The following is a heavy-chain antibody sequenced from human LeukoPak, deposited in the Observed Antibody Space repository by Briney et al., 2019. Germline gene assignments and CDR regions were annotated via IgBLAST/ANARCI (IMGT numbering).Heavy chain of an antibody. V-gene: IGHV5-51*01. CDR2: FYPGDSDT. D-gene: IGHD2-2*01. J-gene: IGHJ3*02. CDR1: GYTFTNYW. Sequence: EESLKISCKGSGYTFTNYWIAWVRQMPGKGLEWMGIFYPGDSDTRYSPSFQGQVTMSADKSISAAYLQWSSLQASDTAMYYCARRRFCSSTSCYEGAFDIWGQGTKVTVSS. CDR3: ARRRFCSSTSCYEGAFDI.